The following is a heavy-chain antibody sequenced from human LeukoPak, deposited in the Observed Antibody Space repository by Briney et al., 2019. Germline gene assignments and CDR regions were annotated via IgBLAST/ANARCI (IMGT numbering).Heavy chain of an antibody. V-gene: IGHV4-61*02. CDR3: ARESRVYYDY. Sequence: SETLSLTCTVSGASISRGTHYWSWIRQPAGKGLEWIGRIYTSGSTNYNPSLKSRVTMSVDTSKNQFSLKLSSVTAADTAVYYCARESRVYYDYWGQGTLVTVSS. J-gene: IGHJ4*02. D-gene: IGHD6-13*01. CDR2: IYTSGST. CDR1: GASISRGTHY.